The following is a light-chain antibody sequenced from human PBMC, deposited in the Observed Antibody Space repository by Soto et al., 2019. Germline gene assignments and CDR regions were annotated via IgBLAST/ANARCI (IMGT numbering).Light chain of an antibody. J-gene: IGKJ4*01. CDR1: QTVTTSY. V-gene: IGKV3-20*01. CDR2: GGS. Sequence: EIVLTQSPGTLSLSPGERATLSCRASQTVTTSYVAWYQQKPGQAPSLLVFGGSSRATGIPDRFRGVGSGTYFTLTISRLEPEDSAVYYCQQYGSSPLTFGGGTKVEI. CDR3: QQYGSSPLT.